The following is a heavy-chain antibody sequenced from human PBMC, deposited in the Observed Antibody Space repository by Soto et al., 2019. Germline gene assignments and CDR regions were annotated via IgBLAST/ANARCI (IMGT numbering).Heavy chain of an antibody. CDR1: GGSINSGGYY. V-gene: IGHV4-31*03. CDR2: IYYSGST. J-gene: IGHJ4*02. D-gene: IGHD3-16*01. CDR3: ALRLGDPGRLYFDY. Sequence: TLSLTCTVSGGSINSGGYYWSWIRQHPGKGLEWIGYIYYSGSTYYNPSLKSRVSISVDTSKNQFSLKLSSVTAADTAVYYCALRLGDPGRLYFDYWGQGTLVTVSS.